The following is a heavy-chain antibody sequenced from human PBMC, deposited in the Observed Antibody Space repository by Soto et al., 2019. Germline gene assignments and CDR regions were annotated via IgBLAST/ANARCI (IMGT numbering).Heavy chain of an antibody. J-gene: IGHJ4*02. CDR2: IYNSVNT. CDR3: ARGTSGDKVDS. D-gene: IGHD1-26*01. V-gene: IGHV4-30-4*01. CDR1: GGSVSNGFYS. Sequence: QVQLQESGPGLVEPSQTLYLICTVSGGSVSNGFYSWGWIRQSPGRGLEWIGHIYNSVNTYSNPSLQSRVTISIDTSKNQSPLKLSSVTTADTAVYYCARGTSGDKVDSGGQGTLVTASS.